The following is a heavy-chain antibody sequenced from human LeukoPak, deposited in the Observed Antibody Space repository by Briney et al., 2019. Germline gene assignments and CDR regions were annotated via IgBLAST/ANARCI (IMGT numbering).Heavy chain of an antibody. J-gene: IGHJ4*02. CDR3: AREGGFAIFGAADS. CDR1: GFSFSRYW. Sequence: AGSLTLSCAASGFSFSRYWMRWVRQAPGKGLEWVANIKQDGGEKYYGDSVKGRFTISRVNAKNSLSLQMNSLRAEDTAVYFCAREGGFAIFGAADSWGQGPLVTVSS. D-gene: IGHD3-3*01. V-gene: IGHV3-7*05. CDR2: IKQDGGEK.